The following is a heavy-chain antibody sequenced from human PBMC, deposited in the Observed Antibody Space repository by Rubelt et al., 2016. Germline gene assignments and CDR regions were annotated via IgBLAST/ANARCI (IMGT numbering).Heavy chain of an antibody. CDR2: GST. Sequence: GSTSYAQKFQGRVTITADESTSTAYMELSSLRSEDTAVYYCARDRAYGDERVYYYGMDVWGQGTTVTVSS. CDR3: ARDRAYGDERVYYYGMDV. D-gene: IGHD4-17*01. V-gene: IGHV1-69*01. J-gene: IGHJ6*02.